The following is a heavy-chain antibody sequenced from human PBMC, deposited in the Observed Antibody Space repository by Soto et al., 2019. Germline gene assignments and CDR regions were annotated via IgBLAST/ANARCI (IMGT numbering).Heavy chain of an antibody. CDR1: GFTFSSYG. V-gene: IGHV3-30*18. J-gene: IGHJ4*02. D-gene: IGHD6-19*01. Sequence: QVQLVESGGGVVQPGRSLRLSCAASGFTFSSYGMHWVRQAPGKGLEWVAVISYDGSNKYYADSVKGRFTISRDNSKNTLYLQMNSLRAEDTAVYYCAKDLHTVAGEFDYWGQGTLVTVSS. CDR2: ISYDGSNK. CDR3: AKDLHTVAGEFDY.